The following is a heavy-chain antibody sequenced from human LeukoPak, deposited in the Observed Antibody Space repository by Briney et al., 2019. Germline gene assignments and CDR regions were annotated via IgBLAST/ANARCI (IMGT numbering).Heavy chain of an antibody. CDR3: ARSTGSTMFIDY. J-gene: IGHJ4*02. Sequence: SETLSLTCTVSGGSISPYYWSWIRQPPGKGPEWLGYIYYSGNTDYNPSLKSRVAISVDTSKNQFSLKLSSVTAADTAVYYCARSTGSTMFIDYWGRGTLVTVSS. CDR2: IYYSGNT. CDR1: GGSISPYY. D-gene: IGHD3-10*02. V-gene: IGHV4-59*01.